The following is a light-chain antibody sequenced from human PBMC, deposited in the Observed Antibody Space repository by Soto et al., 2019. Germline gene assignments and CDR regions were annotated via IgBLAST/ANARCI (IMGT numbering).Light chain of an antibody. V-gene: IGLV1-44*01. CDR2: SNN. CDR1: SSNIGSNT. Sequence: QPVLTQPPSASGTPGQRVTISCSGRSSNIGSNTVNWYQQLPGTAPKLLMYSNNQRPSGVPDRFSGSKSGTSASLAISGLQSEDEADYYCAAWDDSLNGWVFGGGTKVTVL. J-gene: IGLJ3*02. CDR3: AAWDDSLNGWV.